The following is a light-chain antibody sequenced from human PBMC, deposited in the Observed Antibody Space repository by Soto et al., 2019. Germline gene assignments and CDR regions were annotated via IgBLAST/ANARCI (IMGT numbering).Light chain of an antibody. CDR3: QQTDSFPT. Sequence: DIQMTQSPSSLSASVGDRFTITCQASQNINNYLNWYQQKPGKAPTLLISAASNLHSGVPSRFTGGGSGTEFTLTISSLQPEDFATYFCQQTDSFPTFGRGTRLEIK. CDR2: AAS. CDR1: QNINNY. V-gene: IGKV1-39*01. J-gene: IGKJ5*01.